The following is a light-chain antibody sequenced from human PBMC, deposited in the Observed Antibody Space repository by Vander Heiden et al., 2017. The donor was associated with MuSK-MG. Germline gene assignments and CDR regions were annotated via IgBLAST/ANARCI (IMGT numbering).Light chain of an antibody. Sequence: PQPPSTLSVSAGERATLTCRASQSVSSYLAWYQQKPGQAPRLLIYGASSRATGIPARFGGSGSGTEFTLTISSLQSEDFAVYYCQQYNNWPLTFGQGTQVEIK. J-gene: IGKJ1*01. CDR2: GAS. V-gene: IGKV3-15*01. CDR3: QQYNNWPLT. CDR1: QSVSSY.